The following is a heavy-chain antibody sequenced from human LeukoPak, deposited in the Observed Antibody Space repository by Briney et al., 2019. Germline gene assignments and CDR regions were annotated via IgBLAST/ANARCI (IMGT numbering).Heavy chain of an antibody. J-gene: IGHJ4*02. V-gene: IGHV3-7*01. CDR1: GFTLSGYW. CDR3: ARHIPGGNNDFDY. CDR2: INEDGSKK. D-gene: IGHD1/OR15-1a*01. Sequence: GGSLRLSCAVSGFTLSGYWMTWVRQAPGRGLEWVANINEDGSKKYYVDSVKGRFIVSRDNAKSSLYLQMNSLRVEDTAVYYRARHIPGGNNDFDYWGQGTLVTVSS.